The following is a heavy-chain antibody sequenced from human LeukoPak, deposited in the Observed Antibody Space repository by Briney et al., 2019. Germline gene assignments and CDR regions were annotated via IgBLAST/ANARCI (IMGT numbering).Heavy chain of an antibody. CDR2: ISHSGST. CDR1: GGSISSYY. D-gene: IGHD4-23*01. V-gene: IGHV4-59*05. Sequence: SETLSLTCTVSGGSISSYYWGWIRQPPGKGLEWIGRISHSGSTNYNPSLKSRVTISVDMSKNQFSLKLNAVTAADTAMYYCARQRMVVTPEFFDYWGQGTLVIVSS. J-gene: IGHJ4*02. CDR3: ARQRMVVTPEFFDY.